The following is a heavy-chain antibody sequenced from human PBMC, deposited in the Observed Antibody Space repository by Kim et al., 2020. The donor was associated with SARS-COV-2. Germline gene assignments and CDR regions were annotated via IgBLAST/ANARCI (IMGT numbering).Heavy chain of an antibody. D-gene: IGHD3-10*01. V-gene: IGHV4-34*01. CDR1: GGSFSGYY. CDR3: ARGLLLRGYYYGSGSIGTTNNWFDP. J-gene: IGHJ5*02. CDR2: INHSGST. Sequence: SETLSLTCAVYGGSFSGYYWSWIRQPPGKGLEWIGEINHSGSTNYNPSLKSRVTISVDTSKNQFSLKLSSVTAADTAVYYCARGLLLRGYYYGSGSIGTTNNWFDPWGQGTLVTVSS.